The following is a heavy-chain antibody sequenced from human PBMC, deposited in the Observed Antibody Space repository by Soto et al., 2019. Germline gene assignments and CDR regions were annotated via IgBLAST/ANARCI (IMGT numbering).Heavy chain of an antibody. V-gene: IGHV6-1*01. CDR1: GDTVSSNSPA. J-gene: IGHJ4*01. CDR2: TYYRSKSYN. D-gene: IGHD1-26*01. Sequence: PSQALSLTCAISGDTVSSNSPAWSWIRQSPSRGLEWLGRTYYRSKSYNDYAVYVKSPITINPDTTKNQFPLQLNSVTPEDTTVYLCARGEQYSGRIFDYWGQGTLVTVSS. CDR3: ARGEQYSGRIFDY.